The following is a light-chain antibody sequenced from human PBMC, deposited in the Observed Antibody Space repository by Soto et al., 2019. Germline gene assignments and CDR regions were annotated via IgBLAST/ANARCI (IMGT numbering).Light chain of an antibody. CDR2: EVS. V-gene: IGLV2-8*01. CDR1: SSDVGDYNY. CDR3: SSFAGSPVV. J-gene: IGLJ2*01. Sequence: QSLLTQPPSASGSLGQSVTIPCTGTSSDVGDYNYVSWYQQHPGKVPKLMIFEVSKRPSGVPDRFSGSKSGNTASLTVSGLQAEDEADYYCSSFAGSPVVFGGGTKLTVL.